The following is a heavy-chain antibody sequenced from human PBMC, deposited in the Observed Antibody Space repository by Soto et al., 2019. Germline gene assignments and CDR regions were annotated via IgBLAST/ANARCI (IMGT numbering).Heavy chain of an antibody. CDR2: IYFSGST. CDR3: ARAWAVPGSHWGD. V-gene: IGHV4-59*01. D-gene: IGHD6-19*01. CDR1: GDSMNPYY. Sequence: QVQLQESGPGLVKPSETLSLTCTVSGDSMNPYYWSWIRQPPGKGLEWIGYIYFSGSTNFNPPLKSRVTLSLDTSKRQFFLKLTSVTAADTAVYYCARAWAVPGSHWGDWGRGTLVTVSS. J-gene: IGHJ4*02.